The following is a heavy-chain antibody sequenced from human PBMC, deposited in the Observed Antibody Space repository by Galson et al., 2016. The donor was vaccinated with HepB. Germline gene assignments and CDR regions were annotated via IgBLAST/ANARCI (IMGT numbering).Heavy chain of an antibody. D-gene: IGHD1-26*01. J-gene: IGHJ4*02. Sequence: SVKVSCKASGFTFSNYYINWLRQAPGHGLEWVALINPATASTSYAQKFQGRVTMTRDTPTTTVYMDLSSLRSDDTAVYFCARGLSGTFGFDHWGQGSLVTVSS. CDR1: GFTFSNYY. V-gene: IGHV1-46*01. CDR2: INPATAST. CDR3: ARGLSGTFGFDH.